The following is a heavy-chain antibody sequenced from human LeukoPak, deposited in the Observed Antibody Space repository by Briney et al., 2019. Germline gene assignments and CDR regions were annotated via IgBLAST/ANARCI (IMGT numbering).Heavy chain of an antibody. CDR2: IRSSGSTK. D-gene: IGHD3-10*01. J-gene: IGHJ4*02. CDR1: GFTFSSYE. CDR3: ARDRGFGELIDY. Sequence: PGGSLRLSCAASGFTFSSYEMNWVRQAPGKGLEWVAYIRSSGSTKYYAESVKGRFTISRDNAKNSLYLQMNSLRAEDTAVYYCARDRGFGELIDYWGQGTLVTVSS. V-gene: IGHV3-48*03.